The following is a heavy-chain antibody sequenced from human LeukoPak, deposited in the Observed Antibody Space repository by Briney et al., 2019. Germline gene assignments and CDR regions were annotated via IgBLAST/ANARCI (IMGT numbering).Heavy chain of an antibody. CDR3: AATSSGYSYGNFDY. CDR2: IYYSGST. Sequence: SETLSLTCTVSGGSISSYYWSWIRQPPGKGLEWIGYIYYSGSTNYNPSLKSRVTISVDTSKNQFSLKLSSVTAADTAVYYCAATSSGYSYGNFDYWGQGTLVTVSS. CDR1: GGSISSYY. V-gene: IGHV4-59*08. J-gene: IGHJ4*02. D-gene: IGHD5-18*01.